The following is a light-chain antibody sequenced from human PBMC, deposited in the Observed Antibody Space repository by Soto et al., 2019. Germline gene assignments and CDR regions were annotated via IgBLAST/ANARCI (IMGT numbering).Light chain of an antibody. V-gene: IGKV3-20*01. CDR3: QQYDSTPPT. CDR2: GAS. CDR1: QSVNSNY. Sequence: EIVLTQSPGTLSLSPGDRATLSCRASQSVNSNYLAWYQRKPGQAPRLLLYGASNRATDIPYRFSASGSGTDFTLPITRLEAEDFAVYYCQQYDSTPPTFGQGTKVEVK. J-gene: IGKJ1*01.